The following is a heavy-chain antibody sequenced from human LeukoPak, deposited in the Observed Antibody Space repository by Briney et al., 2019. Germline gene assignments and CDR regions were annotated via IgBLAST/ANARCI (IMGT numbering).Heavy chain of an antibody. CDR2: ISYDGSSK. J-gene: IGHJ3*02. D-gene: IGHD5-18*01. Sequence: PGWSLRLSCAASGFTFSSYAMHWVRQAPGKGLEWVAVISYDGSSKYYADSVKGRFTISRDNSKNTLYLQMNSLRAEDTAVYYCARARSSYGYGDAFDIWGQGTMVTVSS. CDR1: GFTFSSYA. V-gene: IGHV3-30*04. CDR3: ARARSSYGYGDAFDI.